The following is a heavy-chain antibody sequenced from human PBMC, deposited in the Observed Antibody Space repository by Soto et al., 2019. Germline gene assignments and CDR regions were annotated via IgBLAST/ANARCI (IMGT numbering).Heavy chain of an antibody. CDR1: GFTFSSSW. CDR2: LKQDGSDK. D-gene: IGHD2-15*01. CDR3: ARNSSFAAAV. V-gene: IGHV3-7*01. J-gene: IGHJ3*01. Sequence: EVQLLESGGGLVQPGGSLRLSCVASGFTFSSSWMSWVRQAPGKGLEWVANLKQDGSDKYYVDSVEGRFTVSRDNAKNSLFLPTNSLRAEDTVVYYCARNSSFAAAVWGQGTMVIVSS.